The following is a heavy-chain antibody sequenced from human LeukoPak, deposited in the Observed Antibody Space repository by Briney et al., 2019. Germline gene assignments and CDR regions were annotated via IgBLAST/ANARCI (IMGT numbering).Heavy chain of an antibody. Sequence: GGSLRLSCVASGFTFSSNGMHWVRQAPGKGLEWVAFIWYDGSNKYYADSVKGRFTISRDNSKNTLSLQMSSLRPDDTAVYYCAKAYSYGYDYWGQGTLVTVSS. CDR2: IWYDGSNK. V-gene: IGHV3-30*02. J-gene: IGHJ4*02. CDR3: AKAYSYGYDY. D-gene: IGHD5-18*01. CDR1: GFTFSSNG.